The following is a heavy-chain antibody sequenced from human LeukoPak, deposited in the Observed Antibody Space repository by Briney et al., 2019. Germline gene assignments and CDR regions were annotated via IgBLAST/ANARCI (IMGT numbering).Heavy chain of an antibody. CDR2: ISYDGSNK. V-gene: IGHV3-30*18. J-gene: IGHJ6*02. CDR1: GFTFSSYG. D-gene: IGHD4-17*01. Sequence: PGGSLRLSCAASGFTFSSYGMHWVRQAPGKGLEWVVVISYDGSNKYYADSVKGRFTISRDNSKNTLYLQMNSLRAEDTAVYYCAKEGRWWGDYDYYYYGMDVWGQGTTVTVSS. CDR3: AKEGRWWGDYDYYYYGMDV.